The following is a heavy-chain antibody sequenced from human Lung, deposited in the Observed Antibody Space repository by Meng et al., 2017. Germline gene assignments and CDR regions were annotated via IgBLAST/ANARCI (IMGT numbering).Heavy chain of an antibody. V-gene: IGHV3-74*01. CDR2: INRDGTKP. J-gene: IGHJ1*01. CDR3: TNDRLNH. D-gene: IGHD1-1*01. Sequence: QFVGDGGGLVPPGGSLRLSCAASGFTFTDHWMHWVRQGPGKGLVWVSRINRDGTKPTYADSVKGRFTISRDNAKNTLYLQMNNLRAEDTAFYYCTNDRLNHWGQGALVTVSS. CDR1: GFTFTDHW.